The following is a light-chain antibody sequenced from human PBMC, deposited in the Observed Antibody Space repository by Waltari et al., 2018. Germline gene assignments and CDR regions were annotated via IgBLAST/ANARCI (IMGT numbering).Light chain of an antibody. CDR1: SSDIGTYNY. Sequence: QSALTPPASVSGSPGQSTTISCTGTSSDIGTYNYLSWYQQYPGKAPKLMIHGVTNRPSGVSDHFSGSKSGNTASLTISGLQAEDEAVYYCCSYARSRTLLFGGGTELTVL. J-gene: IGLJ3*02. CDR3: CSYARSRTLL. CDR2: GVT. V-gene: IGLV2-23*01.